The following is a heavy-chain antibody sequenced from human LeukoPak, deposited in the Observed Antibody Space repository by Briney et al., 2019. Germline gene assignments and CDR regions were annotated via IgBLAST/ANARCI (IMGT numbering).Heavy chain of an antibody. CDR3: AKGLVGCSGGSCPDYYYYYGMDV. V-gene: IGHV3-23*01. D-gene: IGHD2-15*01. J-gene: IGHJ6*02. Sequence: GGSLRLSCAAPGFTFSSYAMSWVRQAPGKGLEWVSAISGSGGSTYYADSVKGRFTISRDNSKNTLYLQMNSLRAEDTAVYYCAKGLVGCSGGSCPDYYYYYGMDVWGQGTTVTVSS. CDR2: ISGSGGST. CDR1: GFTFSSYA.